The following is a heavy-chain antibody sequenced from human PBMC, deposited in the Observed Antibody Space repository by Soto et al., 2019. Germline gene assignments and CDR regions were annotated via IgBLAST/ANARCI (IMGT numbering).Heavy chain of an antibody. V-gene: IGHV1-46*01. CDR1: GYTFTSYY. CDR3: ARDYVDTAMVAYYYYGMDV. CDR2: INPSGGST. Sequence: ASVKVSCKASGYTFTSYYTHWVRQAPGQGLEWMGIINPSGGSTSYAQKFQGRVTMTRDTSTSTVYMELSSLRSEDTAVYYCARDYVDTAMVAYYYYGMDVWSQGTTVTVSS. J-gene: IGHJ6*02. D-gene: IGHD5-18*01.